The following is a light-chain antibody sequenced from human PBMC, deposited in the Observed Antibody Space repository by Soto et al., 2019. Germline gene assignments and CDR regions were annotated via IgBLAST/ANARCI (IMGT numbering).Light chain of an antibody. CDR2: KNN. J-gene: IGLJ1*01. CDR3: AAWDDSLSGQV. CDR1: SSNIASNY. Sequence: QPVLTQPPSASGTPGQRVTISCSGSSSNIASNYVYWYQQFPGTAPKLLIHKNNQRPSGVPDRFSGSKSGTSASLAISGLRSEDEAEYFCAAWDDSLSGQVFGTGTKLTVL. V-gene: IGLV1-47*01.